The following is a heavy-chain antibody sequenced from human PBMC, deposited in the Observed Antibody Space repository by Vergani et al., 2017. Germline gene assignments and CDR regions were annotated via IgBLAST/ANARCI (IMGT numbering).Heavy chain of an antibody. V-gene: IGHV3-30*18. Sequence: QVQLVESGGGVVQPGRSLRLSCAASGFTFSSYGMHWVRQAPGKGLEWVAVISYDGSNKYYADSVKGRFTISRDNSKNTLYLQMNSLRAEDTAVYYCAKDLWLGDIVLAGGMDVWGQGTTVTVSS. D-gene: IGHD2-8*01. J-gene: IGHJ6*02. CDR1: GFTFSSYG. CDR2: ISYDGSNK. CDR3: AKDLWLGDIVLAGGMDV.